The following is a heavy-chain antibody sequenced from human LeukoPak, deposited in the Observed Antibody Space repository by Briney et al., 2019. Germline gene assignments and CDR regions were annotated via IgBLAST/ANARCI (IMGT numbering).Heavy chain of an antibody. CDR2: ISYDGRTK. V-gene: IGHV3-30*04. Sequence: GGSLRLSCAASGFTFNNFAMHWVRQAPGKGLEWVTVISYDGRTKFYADSVRGRFTISRDNSQNTLYLQMDGLRAEDTAVYYCASDRHYSDTTTYYFAYWGQGTLVTVSS. J-gene: IGHJ4*02. CDR1: GFTFNNFA. D-gene: IGHD2/OR15-2a*01. CDR3: ASDRHYSDTTTYYFAY.